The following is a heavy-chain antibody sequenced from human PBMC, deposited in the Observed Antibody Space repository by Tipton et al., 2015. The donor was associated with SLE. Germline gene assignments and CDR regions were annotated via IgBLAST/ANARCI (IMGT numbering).Heavy chain of an antibody. CDR2: INYSGST. D-gene: IGHD4-11*01. CDR1: GGSIGSYY. CDR3: ARDMTTGYYYGMDV. J-gene: IGHJ6*02. Sequence: TLSLTCTVSGGSIGSYYWSWIRQAPGKGLEWIGYINYSGSTKYNPSLKSRVTISVDTSKNQFSLKLSSVTAADTAVYYCARDMTTGYYYGMDVWGQGTTVTVSS. V-gene: IGHV4-59*01.